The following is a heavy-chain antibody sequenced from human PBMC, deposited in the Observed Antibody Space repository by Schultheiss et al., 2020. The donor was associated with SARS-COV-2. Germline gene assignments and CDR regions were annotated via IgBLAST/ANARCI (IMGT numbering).Heavy chain of an antibody. D-gene: IGHD3-16*01. J-gene: IGHJ4*02. CDR1: GGSISSGDYY. Sequence: SETLSLTCTVSGGSISSGDYYWSWIRQPPGKGLEWIGYIYYSGSTYYNPSLKSRVTISVDKSKNQFSLKLSSVTAADTAVYYCARVRDYIWGSFDYWGQGTLVTVSS. V-gene: IGHV4-30-4*01. CDR2: IYYSGST. CDR3: ARVRDYIWGSFDY.